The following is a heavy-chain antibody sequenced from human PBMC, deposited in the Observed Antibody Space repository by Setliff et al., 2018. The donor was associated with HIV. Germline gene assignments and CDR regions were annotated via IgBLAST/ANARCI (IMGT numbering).Heavy chain of an antibody. CDR1: GGSISTRTYY. CDR3: ATGITVAPDY. D-gene: IGHD6-19*01. Sequence: SETLSLTCTVSGGSISTRTYYWGWVRQPPGKGLEWIGSIYYSGSIYYNPSLKSRVTISVATSENQISLNLNSATAADTAVYYCATGITVAPDYWGQGSLVTVSS. J-gene: IGHJ4*02. V-gene: IGHV4-39*01. CDR2: IYYSGSI.